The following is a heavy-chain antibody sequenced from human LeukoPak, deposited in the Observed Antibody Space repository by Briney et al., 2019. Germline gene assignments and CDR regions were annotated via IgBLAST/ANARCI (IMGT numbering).Heavy chain of an antibody. D-gene: IGHD2-2*01. V-gene: IGHV3-11*04. Sequence: GGSLRLSCAASGFTFSDYYMSWIRQAPGKGLEWVSYISSSGSTIYYADSVKGRFTISRDNAKNSLYLQMNSLRAEDTAVYYCARGPIVVVPAASGNWFDPWGQGTLVTVSS. CDR3: ARGPIVVVPAASGNWFDP. CDR2: ISSSGSTI. CDR1: GFTFSDYY. J-gene: IGHJ5*02.